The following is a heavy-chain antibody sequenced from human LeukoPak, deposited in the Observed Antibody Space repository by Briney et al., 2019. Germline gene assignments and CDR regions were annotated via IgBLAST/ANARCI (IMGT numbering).Heavy chain of an antibody. CDR1: GFTFSSYS. CDR3: ARDPYSSSWTKGWFDP. V-gene: IGHV3-21*01. J-gene: IGHJ5*02. Sequence: GGSLRLSCAASGFTFSSYSMNWVCQAPGKGLEWVSSISSSSSYIYYADSVKGRFTISRDNAKNSLYLQMNSLRAEDTAVYYCARDPYSSSWTKGWFDPWGQGTLVTVSS. D-gene: IGHD6-13*01. CDR2: ISSSSSYI.